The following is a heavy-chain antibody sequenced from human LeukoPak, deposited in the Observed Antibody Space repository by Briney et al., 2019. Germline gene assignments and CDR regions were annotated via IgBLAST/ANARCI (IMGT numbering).Heavy chain of an antibody. J-gene: IGHJ4*02. CDR1: GGSISSSGLY. V-gene: IGHV4-39*01. CDR2: IYNRGNT. Sequence: KPSETLSLTCTVSGGSISSSGLYWAWIRQPPGKGLEWIATIYNRGNTYYNPSLKIRVTISIDTSKNQFSLKLSSVTAADTAMYYCARDTSAPAESFDYWGQGTLVTVCS. CDR3: ARDTSAPAESFDY. D-gene: IGHD5-18*01.